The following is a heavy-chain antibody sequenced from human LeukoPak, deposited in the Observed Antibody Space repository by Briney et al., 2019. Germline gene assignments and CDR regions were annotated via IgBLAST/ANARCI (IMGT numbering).Heavy chain of an antibody. D-gene: IGHD3-10*01. Sequence: TGGSLRLSCAASGFTFSSYWMSWVRQAPGKGLEWVANIKQDGSEKYYVGSVKGRFTISRDNAKNSLYLQMNSLRAEDTAVYYCARDWDYYGSGSYLGYWGQGTLVTVSS. CDR3: ARDWDYYGSGSYLGY. CDR2: IKQDGSEK. V-gene: IGHV3-7*01. J-gene: IGHJ4*02. CDR1: GFTFSSYW.